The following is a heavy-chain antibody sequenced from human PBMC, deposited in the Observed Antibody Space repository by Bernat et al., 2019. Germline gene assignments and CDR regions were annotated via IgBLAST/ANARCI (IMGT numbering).Heavy chain of an antibody. D-gene: IGHD2-21*01. V-gene: IGHV3-30*18. CDR3: AKDCSPVAVDVYDY. J-gene: IGHJ4*02. CDR1: GFTFSSYG. CDR2: ISYDGSNK. Sequence: QVQLVESGGGVVQPGRSLRLSCAASGFTFSSYGMHWVRQAPGKGLEWVAVISYDGSNKYYADSVKGRFTISRDNSKNTLYLQMNSLRAEDTAVYYCAKDCSPVAVDVYDYWGQGTLVTVSS.